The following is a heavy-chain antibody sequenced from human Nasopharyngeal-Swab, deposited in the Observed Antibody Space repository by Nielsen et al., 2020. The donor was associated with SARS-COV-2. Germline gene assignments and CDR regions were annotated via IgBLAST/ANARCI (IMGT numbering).Heavy chain of an antibody. CDR2: ISYDGSNK. CDR3: ARKADWSLYYYYMDV. CDR1: GFTFSSYA. D-gene: IGHD3-9*01. J-gene: IGHJ6*03. Sequence: GGSLRLSCAASGFTFSSYAMPWVRQAPGKGLEWVAVISYDGSNKYYADSVKGRFTISRDNSKNTLYLQMNSLRAEDTAVYYCARKADWSLYYYYMDVWGKGTTVTVSS. V-gene: IGHV3-30-3*01.